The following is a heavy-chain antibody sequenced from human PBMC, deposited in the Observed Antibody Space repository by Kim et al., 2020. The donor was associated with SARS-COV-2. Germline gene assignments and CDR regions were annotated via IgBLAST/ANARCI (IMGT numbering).Heavy chain of an antibody. CDR3: ARDVGRGLWFGELLPPNNYGMDV. D-gene: IGHD3-10*01. CDR2: IYYSGST. V-gene: IGHV4-59*13. J-gene: IGHJ6*02. CDR1: GGSISSYY. Sequence: SETLSLTCTVSGGSISSYYWSWIRQPPGKGLEWIGYIYYSGSTNYNTSLKSRVTISVDTSKNQFSLKLSSVTAADTAVYYCARDVGRGLWFGELLPPNNYGMDVWGQGTTVTVSS.